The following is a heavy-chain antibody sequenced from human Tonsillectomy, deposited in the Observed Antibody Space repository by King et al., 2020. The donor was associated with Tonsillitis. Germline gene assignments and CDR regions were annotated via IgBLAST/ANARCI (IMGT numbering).Heavy chain of an antibody. CDR1: GFTFSSYA. CDR2: ISGSGGST. Sequence: VQLVESGGGLVQPGGSLRLSCAASGFTFSSYAMSWVRQAPGKGLEWVSAISGSGGSTYYADSVKGRFTISRDNSKNTLYLQMNSLRAEDTAVYYCAKRLDGYDSTPLDYYYYYGMDVWGQGTTVTVSS. V-gene: IGHV3-23*04. D-gene: IGHD5-12*01. J-gene: IGHJ6*02. CDR3: AKRLDGYDSTPLDYYYYYGMDV.